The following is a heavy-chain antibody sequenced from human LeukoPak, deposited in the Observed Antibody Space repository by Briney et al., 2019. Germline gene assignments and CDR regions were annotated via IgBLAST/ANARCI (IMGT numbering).Heavy chain of an antibody. CDR2: IRNKANSYTT. V-gene: IGHV3-72*01. Sequence: GGSLRLSCAASGFTFSDHYMDWVRQAPGKGLEWVARIRNKANSYTTEYAASVKGRFTISRDNAKNSLYLQMNSLRDEDTAVYYCARELSMAVWGQGTTVTVSS. CDR1: GFTFSDHY. CDR3: ARELSMAV. J-gene: IGHJ6*02.